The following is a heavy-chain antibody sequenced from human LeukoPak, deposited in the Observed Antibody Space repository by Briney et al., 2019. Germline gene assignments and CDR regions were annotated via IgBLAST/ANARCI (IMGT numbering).Heavy chain of an antibody. CDR1: GFTFSSYW. CDR2: IKQDGSEK. Sequence: GGSLTLSCAASGFTFSSYWMTWVRQAPGKGLEWVANIKQDGSEKYYVYCVNGQFTVSRNNTKNSLYLQMTNLTAECTAYYYCARAPLPHYDFWSGYSTTYGHSWGQGTPVTV. D-gene: IGHD3-3*01. J-gene: IGHJ4*02. V-gene: IGHV3-7*01. CDR3: ARAPLPHYDFWSGYSTTYGHS.